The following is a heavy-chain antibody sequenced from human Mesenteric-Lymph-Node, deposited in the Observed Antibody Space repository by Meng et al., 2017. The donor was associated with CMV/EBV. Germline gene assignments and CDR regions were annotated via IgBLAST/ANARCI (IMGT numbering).Heavy chain of an antibody. D-gene: IGHD6-6*01. V-gene: IGHV3-21*01. CDR1: GFTFSSFG. CDR3: ARVRIAARVGWFDP. J-gene: IGHJ5*02. CDR2: ISSSSTYI. Sequence: GGSLRLSCAASGFTFSSFGMNWVRQAPGKGLEWVSFISSSSTYIYYADSVKGRFTISRDNAKNSLYLQMNSLRAEDTAVYYCARVRIAARVGWFDPWGQGTLVTVSS.